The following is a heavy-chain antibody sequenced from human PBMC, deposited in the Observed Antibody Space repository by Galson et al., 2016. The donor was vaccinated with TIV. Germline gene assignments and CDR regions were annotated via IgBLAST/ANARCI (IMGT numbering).Heavy chain of an antibody. Sequence: SLRLSCAASGFTFSNYAMIWVRQAPGKGLEWVSGIYGSGVTTFYADSVKGRFTISRDNSKNTLYLQMNSLRAEDTAAYYCAKDWRQYFGSGSDFGYRGTGTLVTVSS. V-gene: IGHV3-23*01. CDR1: GFTFSNYA. CDR3: AKDWRQYFGSGSDFGY. CDR2: IYGSGVTT. D-gene: IGHD3-10*01. J-gene: IGHJ4*02.